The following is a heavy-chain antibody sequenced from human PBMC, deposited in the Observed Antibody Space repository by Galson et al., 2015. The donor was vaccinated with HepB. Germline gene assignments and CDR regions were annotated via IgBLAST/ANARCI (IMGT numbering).Heavy chain of an antibody. V-gene: IGHV1-2*02. Sequence: SVKVSCKASGYTFTGYYMHWVRQAPGQGLEWMGWINPNSGGTNYAQKFQGRVTMTRDTSISTAYMELSRLRSDDTAVYYCARTKPRVARIAARPGVNPRFDYWGQGTLVTVSS. CDR1: GYTFTGYY. CDR2: INPNSGGT. CDR3: ARTKPRVARIAARPGVNPRFDY. D-gene: IGHD6-6*01. J-gene: IGHJ4*02.